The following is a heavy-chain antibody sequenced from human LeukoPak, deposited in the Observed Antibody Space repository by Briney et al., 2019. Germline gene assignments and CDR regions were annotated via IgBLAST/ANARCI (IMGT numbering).Heavy chain of an antibody. CDR3: ARLTPYSGSPLSDY. D-gene: IGHD1-26*01. CDR2: ISYSGST. V-gene: IGHV4-39*01. J-gene: IGHJ4*02. Sequence: KPSETLSLTCTVSGGSISSSSNFWGWIRQPPGKGLEWIGSISYSGSTYYNPSLKSRVTISVDTSKNQFSLKLSSVTAADTAVYYCARLTPYSGSPLSDYWGQGTLVPVSS. CDR1: GGSISSSSNF.